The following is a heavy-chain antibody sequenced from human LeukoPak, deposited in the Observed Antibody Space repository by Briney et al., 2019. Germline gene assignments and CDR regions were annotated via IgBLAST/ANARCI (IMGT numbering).Heavy chain of an antibody. CDR3: ARHKSSGSYPLDY. CDR2: IYYSGST. V-gene: IGHV4-59*01. CDR1: GGSISSYY. D-gene: IGHD3-22*01. J-gene: IGHJ4*02. Sequence: PSETLSLTCTVSGGSISSYYWSWIRQPPGKGLEWIGYIYYSGSTNYNPSLKSRVTISVDTSKNQFSLKLSSVTAADTAVYYCARHKSSGSYPLDYWGQGILVTVSS.